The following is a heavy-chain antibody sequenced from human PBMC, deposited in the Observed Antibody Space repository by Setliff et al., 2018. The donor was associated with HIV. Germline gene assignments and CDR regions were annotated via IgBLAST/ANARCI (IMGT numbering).Heavy chain of an antibody. D-gene: IGHD6-19*01. J-gene: IGHJ5*02. CDR1: GGSISSYY. CDR2: IYYSGST. CDR3: ASQPYNSGWFGGWFDP. Sequence: TLSLTCTVSGGSISSYYWSWIRQPPGKGLEWVGHIYYSGSTDYNPSLKSRVTISVDTSKNQFSLKLTSVTAADTAVYYCASQPYNSGWFGGWFDPWGQGTLVTVSS. V-gene: IGHV4-59*12.